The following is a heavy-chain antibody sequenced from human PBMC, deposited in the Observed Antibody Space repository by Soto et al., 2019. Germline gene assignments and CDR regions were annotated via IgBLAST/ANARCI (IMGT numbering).Heavy chain of an antibody. Sequence: GSLRLSCAASGFTVSSNYMSWVRQAPGKGLEWVSVIYSGGNTYYADSVKGRFTISRDNFKNMLYLQMNSLRAEDTAVYYCARDPPYCSSTSCYSTYWGQGTLVTVSS. CDR1: GFTVSSNY. CDR2: IYSGGNT. CDR3: ARDPPYCSSTSCYSTY. D-gene: IGHD2-2*01. J-gene: IGHJ4*02. V-gene: IGHV3-53*01.